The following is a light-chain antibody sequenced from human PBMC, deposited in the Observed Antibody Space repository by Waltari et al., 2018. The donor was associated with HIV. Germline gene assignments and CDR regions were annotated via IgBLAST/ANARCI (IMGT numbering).Light chain of an antibody. Sequence: EIVMTQSPATLSVSPGERATLSCRASQSINNNLAWYPQKPGQAPRLLIYGASTRATGIPARFSGSGSATEFALTISSLQSGDFAVYFCQQYKNWPYTFGQGTKLEIK. J-gene: IGKJ2*01. CDR2: GAS. CDR1: QSINNN. V-gene: IGKV3-15*01. CDR3: QQYKNWPYT.